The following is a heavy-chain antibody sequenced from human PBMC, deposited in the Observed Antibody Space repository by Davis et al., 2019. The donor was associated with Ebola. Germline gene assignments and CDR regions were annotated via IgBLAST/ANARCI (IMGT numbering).Heavy chain of an antibody. V-gene: IGHV1-18*01. CDR1: GYTFTSYG. D-gene: IGHD1-1*01. J-gene: IGHJ4*02. CDR2: ISAYNGNT. CDR3: ARDVRGITGPSEY. Sequence: VSVKVSCKASGYTFTSYGISWVRQAPGQGLEWMGWISAYNGNTNYAQKVQGRITMTTDTSTSTAYMELRSLRSDDTARYYCARDVRGITGPSEYWGQGTLVTVSS.